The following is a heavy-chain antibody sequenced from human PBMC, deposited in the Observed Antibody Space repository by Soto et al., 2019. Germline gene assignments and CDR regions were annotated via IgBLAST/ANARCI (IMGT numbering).Heavy chain of an antibody. Sequence: GSLRVSCAAPGFTFISYAMSWVRQAPGRGLEWVSAISGSGGSTYYADSVEGRFTISRDNSKNTLYLQMNSLRAEDTAVYYCAKGALAVAGLIDYWGQGTLVTVSS. CDR1: GFTFISYA. CDR3: AKGALAVAGLIDY. J-gene: IGHJ4*02. V-gene: IGHV3-23*01. D-gene: IGHD6-19*01. CDR2: ISGSGGST.